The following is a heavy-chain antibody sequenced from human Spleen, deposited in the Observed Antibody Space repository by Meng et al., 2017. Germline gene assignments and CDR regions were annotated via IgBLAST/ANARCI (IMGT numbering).Heavy chain of an antibody. CDR2: INHSETT. D-gene: IGHD2-15*01. J-gene: IGHJ3*01. Sequence: GSLRLSCTVSGGSFSDYYFTWIRQSPGKGLEWIGEINHSETTKYNPSLKSRVTISKDTSQKQFSLRLSSVTAADTAVYYCAILIVVPVTGNDAFDVWGQGTMVTVSS. CDR3: AILIVVPVTGNDAFDV. V-gene: IGHV4-34*01. CDR1: GGSFSDYY.